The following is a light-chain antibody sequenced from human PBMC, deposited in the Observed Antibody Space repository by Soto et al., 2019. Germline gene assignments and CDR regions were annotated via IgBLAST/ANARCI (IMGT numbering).Light chain of an antibody. J-gene: IGKJ5*01. Sequence: DIQITQSPSSLSASVVDRVTITFRASQSISSYLNWYQQKPGKAPKLLIYAASSLQSGVPSRFSGSGSGTDFTLTISSLQPEDFATYYCKQSYSTINFGQGTRLEIK. CDR3: KQSYSTIN. CDR2: AAS. CDR1: QSISSY. V-gene: IGKV1-39*01.